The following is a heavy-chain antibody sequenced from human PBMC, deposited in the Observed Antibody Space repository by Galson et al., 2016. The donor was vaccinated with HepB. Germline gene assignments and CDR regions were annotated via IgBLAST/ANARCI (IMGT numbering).Heavy chain of an antibody. J-gene: IGHJ4*02. CDR2: LNPSGGST. CDR1: GYTFTSYY. D-gene: IGHD6-19*01. Sequence: SVKVSCKASGYTFTSYYMHWVRQAPGQGLEWMGILNPSGGSTTYAQKFQGRVTMTRDTSTSTVYMELSCLRSEDTAVYYCARGSSGHVEIDYWGQGTLVTVSS. V-gene: IGHV1-46*01. CDR3: ARGSSGHVEIDY.